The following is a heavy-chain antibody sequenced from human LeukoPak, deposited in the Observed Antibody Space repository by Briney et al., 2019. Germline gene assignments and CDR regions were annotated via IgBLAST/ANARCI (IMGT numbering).Heavy chain of an antibody. CDR2: IRYDGSNK. V-gene: IGHV3-30*02. Sequence: GGSLRLSCAASGFTFSSYGMHWVRQAPGKGLEWVAFIRYDGSNKYYADSVKGRFTISRDNSKNTLYLQMNSLRAEDTAVYYCAKSHYDFWLNYYYMDVWGKGTTVTVSS. J-gene: IGHJ6*03. CDR3: AKSHYDFWLNYYYMDV. D-gene: IGHD3-3*01. CDR1: GFTFSSYG.